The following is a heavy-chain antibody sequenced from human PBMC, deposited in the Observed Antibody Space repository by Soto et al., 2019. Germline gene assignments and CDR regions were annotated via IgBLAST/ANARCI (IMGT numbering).Heavy chain of an antibody. CDR3: ARMSLFYFFDS. V-gene: IGHV4-59*01. CDR2: IYHSGIT. D-gene: IGHD2-21*01. J-gene: IGHJ4*01. CDR1: SDSMTSYY. Sequence: QVQLQESGPGLVKPSETLSLTCPVSSDSMTSYYWTWIRQPPGKGLECIGYIYHSGITNYNPSLKSRVTISLDTSKNQFSLRLSSVTAADTAMYYCARMSLFYFFDSWGQGTLVTVSS.